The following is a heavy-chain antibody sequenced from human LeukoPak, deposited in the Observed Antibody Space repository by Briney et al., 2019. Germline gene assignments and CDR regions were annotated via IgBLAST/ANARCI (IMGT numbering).Heavy chain of an antibody. D-gene: IGHD1-14*01. CDR2: ISAYNGNT. Sequence: ASVTVSCTASGCTFTSYGISWVRQAPGQGLEWMGWISAYNGNTNYAQKLQGRVTMTTDTSTSTAYMELRSLRSDDTAVYYCARESGDGNWFDPWGQGTLVTVSS. V-gene: IGHV1-18*01. CDR1: GCTFTSYG. CDR3: ARESGDGNWFDP. J-gene: IGHJ5*02.